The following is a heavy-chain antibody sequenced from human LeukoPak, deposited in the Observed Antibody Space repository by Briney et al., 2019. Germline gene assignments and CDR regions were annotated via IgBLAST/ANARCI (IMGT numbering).Heavy chain of an antibody. V-gene: IGHV3-23*01. D-gene: IGHD4-17*01. Sequence: PGGSLRLSCAASGFTFSSYAMSWVRQAPGKGLEWVSAISGSGGSTYYADSVKGRFTISRDNSKNTLYLQMNSLRAEDTAVYYCAVDYGDYATRGVWYWGQGTLVTVSS. CDR1: GFTFSSYA. CDR2: ISGSGGST. J-gene: IGHJ4*02. CDR3: AVDYGDYATRGVWY.